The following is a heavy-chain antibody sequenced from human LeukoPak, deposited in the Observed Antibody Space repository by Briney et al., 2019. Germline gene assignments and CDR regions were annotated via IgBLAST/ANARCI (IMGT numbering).Heavy chain of an antibody. CDR1: GFTVSSNY. J-gene: IGHJ6*02. CDR3: ASLGDGWYEGYYGMDV. V-gene: IGHV3-53*04. D-gene: IGHD6-19*01. CDR2: IYSGGST. Sequence: PGGSLRLSCAASGFTVSSNYMSWVRQAPGKGLEWVSVIYSGGSTYYADSVKGRFTISRHNSKNTLYLQMNSLRAEDTAVYYCASLGDGWYEGYYGMDVWGQGTTVTVSS.